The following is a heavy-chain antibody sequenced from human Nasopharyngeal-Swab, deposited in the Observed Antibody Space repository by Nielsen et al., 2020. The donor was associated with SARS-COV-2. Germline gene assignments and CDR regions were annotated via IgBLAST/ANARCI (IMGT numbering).Heavy chain of an antibody. CDR3: AKPPMGDLRGWFDP. Sequence: GESLKISCAASGFTFSSYSMNWVRQAPGKGLEWVSSISSSSSYIYYADSVKGRFTISRDNAKNSLYLQMNSLRGDDTAVYYCAKPPMGDLRGWFDPWGQGTLVTVSS. D-gene: IGHD3-16*01. CDR2: ISSSSSYI. V-gene: IGHV3-21*01. J-gene: IGHJ5*02. CDR1: GFTFSSYS.